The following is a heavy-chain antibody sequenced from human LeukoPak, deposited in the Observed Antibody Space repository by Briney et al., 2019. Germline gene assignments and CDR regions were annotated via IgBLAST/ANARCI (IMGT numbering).Heavy chain of an antibody. V-gene: IGHV3-21*01. CDR1: GFTFSSYS. J-gene: IGHJ4*02. CDR3: AREAITGTVVN. D-gene: IGHD1-7*01. Sequence: GGSLRLSCAASGFTFSSYSMNWVRQAPGKGLEWVSSISSSSYIYYTDSVKGRFTISRDNAKNSLYLQMNSLRAEDTAVYYCAREAITGTVVNWGQGTLVTVSS. CDR2: ISSSSYI.